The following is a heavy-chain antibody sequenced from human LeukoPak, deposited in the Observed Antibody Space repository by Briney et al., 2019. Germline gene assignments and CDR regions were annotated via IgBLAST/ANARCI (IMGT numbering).Heavy chain of an antibody. CDR2: IIPIFGTA. CDR1: GGTFSSYA. V-gene: IGHV1-69*05. Sequence: GSSVKVSCKASGGTFSSYAISWVRQAPGQGLEWMGGIIPIFGTANYAQKFQGRVTITRDTSASTAYMELSSLRSEDTAVYYCARDLPYSSSSEVSEYFQHWGQGTLVTVSS. D-gene: IGHD6-13*01. J-gene: IGHJ1*01. CDR3: ARDLPYSSSSEVSEYFQH.